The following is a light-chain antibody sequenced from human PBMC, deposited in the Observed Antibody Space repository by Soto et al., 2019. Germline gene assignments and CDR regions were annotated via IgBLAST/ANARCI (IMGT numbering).Light chain of an antibody. J-gene: IGKJ1*01. V-gene: IGKV1-5*01. CDR2: DGS. CDR3: QQYSSYRT. Sequence: DIQMTQSPSTLSASVGDRVTITCRASKNVNSWLAWYQQKPGKALTLLIYDGSTLKSGVPIRFIASGSGTEFTLTISGLQPDDFATYYCQQYSSYRTFGQGTKVEIK. CDR1: KNVNSW.